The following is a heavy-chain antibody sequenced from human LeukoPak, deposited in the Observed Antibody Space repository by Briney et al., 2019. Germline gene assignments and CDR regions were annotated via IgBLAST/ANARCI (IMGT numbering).Heavy chain of an antibody. Sequence: SVKVSCKTSGGTFSSYSISWVRQAPGQGLEWMGGIIPIFGTANYAQKFQGRVTITADKSTSTAYMELSSLRSEDTAVYYCARDYYDSSGYPGLFDYWGQGTLVTVSS. CDR2: IIPIFGTA. CDR1: GGTFSSYS. V-gene: IGHV1-69*06. D-gene: IGHD3-22*01. J-gene: IGHJ4*02. CDR3: ARDYYDSSGYPGLFDY.